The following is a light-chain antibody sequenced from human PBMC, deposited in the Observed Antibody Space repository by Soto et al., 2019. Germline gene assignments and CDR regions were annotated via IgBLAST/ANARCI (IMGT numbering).Light chain of an antibody. CDR3: QQSYSTPIT. CDR2: WAS. J-gene: IGKJ5*01. V-gene: IGKV4-1*01. Sequence: DIVMTQSPDSVAVSLGERATINCKSSQSVLFSSNNKNYLAWYQQKPGQPPKLLIYWASTRESGVPNRFSGSGSGTDFTLTISSLQAEDVAVYYCQQSYSTPITFGHGTRLEIK. CDR1: QSVLFSSNNKNY.